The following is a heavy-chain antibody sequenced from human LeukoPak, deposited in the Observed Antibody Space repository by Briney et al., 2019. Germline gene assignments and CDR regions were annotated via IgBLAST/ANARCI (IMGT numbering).Heavy chain of an antibody. CDR2: IYPGDSDT. CDR3: ARARTYYDFWSGYKDAFDI. V-gene: IGHV5-51*01. CDR1: GYSFTTYW. J-gene: IGHJ3*02. Sequence: GESLKISCKGSGYSFTTYWIGWVRQIPGKGLEWMWIIYPGDSDTRYSPSFQGQVTISADKSISTAYPQWSSLKASNTAMYYCARARTYYDFWSGYKDAFDIWGQGTMVTISS. D-gene: IGHD3-3*01.